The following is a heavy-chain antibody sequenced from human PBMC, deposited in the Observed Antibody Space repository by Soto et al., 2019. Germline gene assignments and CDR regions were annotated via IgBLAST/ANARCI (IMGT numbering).Heavy chain of an antibody. CDR3: ANEPT. J-gene: IGHJ5*02. CDR1: GGSFSGQR. Sequence: QVQLVQSGAEVKKPGSSVKVSCKASGGSFSGQRVSGVRQAPGQRLEWMGGIIPMFRTTNYARKFQGRLTITADGSTNTASMELTSLTSEDTAIYYGANEPTWGKGTLVTVSS. CDR2: IIPMFRTT. V-gene: IGHV1-69*01.